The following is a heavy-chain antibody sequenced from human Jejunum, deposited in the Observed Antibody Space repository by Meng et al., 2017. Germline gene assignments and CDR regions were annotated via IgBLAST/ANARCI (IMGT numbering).Heavy chain of an antibody. Sequence: QRQLLQWGAGRWKPSETLSLTCTVYGDSFTDYYWNWIRQPPGKGLEWIGEIHDSGSTNYNPSLESRVTISRDTSKKQFSLRLSSVTAADTAVYYCARRIRGGSYLGWGQGTLVTVSS. CDR2: IHDSGST. CDR1: GDSFTDYY. D-gene: IGHD1-26*01. V-gene: IGHV4-34*01. CDR3: ARRIRGGSYLG. J-gene: IGHJ4*02.